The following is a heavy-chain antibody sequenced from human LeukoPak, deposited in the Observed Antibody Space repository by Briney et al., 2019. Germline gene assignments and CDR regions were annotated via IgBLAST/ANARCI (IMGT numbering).Heavy chain of an antibody. CDR1: GYTFTSYY. CDR2: INPTSGST. J-gene: IGHJ5*02. Sequence: GASVKVSCKASGYTFTSYYIHWVRQAPGEGLEWMGIINPTSGSTSYAQKFQGRVTMTNDMSTSTVYMELSSLRSEDTAVYYCARDFGYNWKANWFDPWGQGTLVTVS. D-gene: IGHD1-1*01. V-gene: IGHV1-46*01. CDR3: ARDFGYNWKANWFDP.